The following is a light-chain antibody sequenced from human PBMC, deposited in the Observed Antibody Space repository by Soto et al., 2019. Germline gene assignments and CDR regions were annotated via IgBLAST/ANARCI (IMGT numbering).Light chain of an antibody. CDR3: QQYKTYWT. V-gene: IGKV1-5*01. CDR1: QSISYW. Sequence: DIQMTQSPSTLSASVGDRVTITCRASQSISYWLAWYQQKPGKAPKVLIYDASSLESGGQSRFSGSGSGTEFTLTINSLQPDDLATYYCQQYKTYWTFGQGTKVDIK. CDR2: DAS. J-gene: IGKJ1*01.